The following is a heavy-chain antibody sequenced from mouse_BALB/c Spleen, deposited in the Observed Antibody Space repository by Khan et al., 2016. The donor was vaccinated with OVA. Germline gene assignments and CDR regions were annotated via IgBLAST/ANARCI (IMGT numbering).Heavy chain of an antibody. CDR1: GFSLTSYG. CDR3: ARNYDYDECLAY. J-gene: IGHJ3*01. CDR2: LWSVGST. V-gene: IGHV2-2*02. D-gene: IGHD2-4*01. Sequence: QVQLKQSGPGLVQPSQSLSITCTVSGFSLTSYGVHWVRQSPGKGLVWLGVLWSVGSTVYNEAFIYRLNSSKDNSKSQAFFKMNSLQANDIAIYYSARNYDYDECLAYWGQGTLITVSA.